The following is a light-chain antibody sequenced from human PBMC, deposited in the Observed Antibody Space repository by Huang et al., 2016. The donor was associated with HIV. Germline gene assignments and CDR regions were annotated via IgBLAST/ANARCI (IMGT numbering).Light chain of an antibody. CDR2: GES. J-gene: IGKJ4*01. CDR1: QSISTY. V-gene: IGKV1-39*01. Sequence: DIQLTQSPSSLSASVGDRVTITCRASQSISTYLNWYQQKPGEAPKVLIYGESNLLSGVPSRFSGTGSGTHFTLTISALHPEDFASYHCQQSYSDPLTFGGGTKVEIK. CDR3: QQSYSDPLT.